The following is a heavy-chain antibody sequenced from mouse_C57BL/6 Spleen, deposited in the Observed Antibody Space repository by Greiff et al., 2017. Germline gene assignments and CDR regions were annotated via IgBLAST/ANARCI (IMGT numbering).Heavy chain of an antibody. Sequence: SGAELARPGASVKLSCKASGYTFTSYGISWVQQRTGQGLEWIGEIYPRSGNTYYNEKFKGKATLTADKSSSTAYMELRSLTSEDSAVYFCARYPRITTVVATDYWGQGTTLTVSS. CDR2: IYPRSGNT. CDR1: GYTFTSYG. J-gene: IGHJ2*01. V-gene: IGHV1-81*01. D-gene: IGHD1-1*01. CDR3: ARYPRITTVVATDY.